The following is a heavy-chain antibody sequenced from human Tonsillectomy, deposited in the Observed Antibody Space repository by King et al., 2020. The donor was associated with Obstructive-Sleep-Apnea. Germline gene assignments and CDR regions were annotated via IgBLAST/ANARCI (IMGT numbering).Heavy chain of an antibody. CDR1: GFSFSDYA. Sequence: VQLVESGGGVVQPGRSLRLPCAASGFSFSDYAMHWVRQSPGKGLEWVGVISYDGINKFYADSVQGRFTISRHNSENMLYLQMDSLRTEDTAVYFCARDYWEKVATSLHYWGQGILVTVSS. D-gene: IGHD5-12*01. J-gene: IGHJ4*02. CDR2: ISYDGINK. V-gene: IGHV3-30-3*01. CDR3: ARDYWEKVATSLHY.